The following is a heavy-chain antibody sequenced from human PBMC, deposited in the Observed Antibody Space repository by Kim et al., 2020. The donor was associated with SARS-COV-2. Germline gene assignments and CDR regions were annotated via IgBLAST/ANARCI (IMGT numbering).Heavy chain of an antibody. CDR1: GGSFSGYY. V-gene: IGHV4-34*01. CDR2: INHSGST. J-gene: IGHJ4*02. Sequence: SETLSLTCAVYGGSFSGYYWSWIRQPPGKGLEWIGEINHSGSTNYNPSLKSRVTISVDTSKNQFSLKLSSVTAADTAVYYCASPGKSNGDYGWGQGTLVTVSS. CDR3: ASPGKSNGDYG. D-gene: IGHD4-17*01.